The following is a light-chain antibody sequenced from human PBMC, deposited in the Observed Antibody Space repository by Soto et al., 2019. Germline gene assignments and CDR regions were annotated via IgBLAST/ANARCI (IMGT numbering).Light chain of an antibody. CDR1: QGISSY. J-gene: IGKJ1*01. CDR2: AAS. Sequence: DIQLTQSPSFLSASVGDRVTITCRASQGISSYLAWYQQKPGKAPKLLIYAASTLQSGVPSRFSGSGSGTEFTLTISRLQPEDFATYCCQQLNKFGQGTKVEIK. V-gene: IGKV1-9*01. CDR3: QQLNK.